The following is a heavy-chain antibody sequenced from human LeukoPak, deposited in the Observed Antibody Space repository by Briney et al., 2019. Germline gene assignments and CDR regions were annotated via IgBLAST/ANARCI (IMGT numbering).Heavy chain of an antibody. Sequence: GGSLRLSCTGSGFPFNMFGIHWVRQAPGQGLDWVSGFSRGGGSTNYADSVKGRFTISRDYSKNMVFLQMNSLRPEDTAVYYCAKEQRIRHCSEGVCMEGYYFDYWGQGSLVTVSS. J-gene: IGHJ4*02. CDR2: FSRGGGST. CDR1: GFPFNMFG. V-gene: IGHV3-23*01. CDR3: AKEQRIRHCSEGVCMEGYYFDY. D-gene: IGHD2-8*01.